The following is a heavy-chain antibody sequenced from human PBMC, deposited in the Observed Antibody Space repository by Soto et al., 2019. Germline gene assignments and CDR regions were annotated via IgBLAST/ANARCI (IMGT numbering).Heavy chain of an antibody. J-gene: IGHJ3*02. CDR2: INPNSGGT. V-gene: IGHV1-2*04. Sequence: QVQLVQSGAEVKKPGASVKVSCKASGYTFTGYYMHWVRQAPGQGLEWMGWINPNSGGTNYAQKFQGWVTMTRDTSIRTAYMELSRLRSDDTAVYYCAASGIAVAVGGAFDIWGQGTMVTVSS. CDR3: AASGIAVAVGGAFDI. D-gene: IGHD6-19*01. CDR1: GYTFTGYY.